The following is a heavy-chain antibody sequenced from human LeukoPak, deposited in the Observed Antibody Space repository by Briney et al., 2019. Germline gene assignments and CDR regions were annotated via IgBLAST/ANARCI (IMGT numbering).Heavy chain of an antibody. V-gene: IGHV4-39*07. CDR2: INYGGST. CDR3: ASLRVKSGYYYVGRGSFFDY. CDR1: GGSISSGTYY. J-gene: IGHJ4*02. D-gene: IGHD3-22*01. Sequence: SETLSLTCSVSGGSISSGTYYWAWIRQPPGQGLEWIGCINYGGSTYSNPSLKCRVTISVDTSKNQFSLKMSSVTAADTAVYFCASLRVKSGYYYVGRGSFFDYWGQGTLVTVSS.